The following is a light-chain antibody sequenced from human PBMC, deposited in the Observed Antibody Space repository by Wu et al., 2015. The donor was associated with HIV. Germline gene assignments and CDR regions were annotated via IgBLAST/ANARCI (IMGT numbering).Light chain of an antibody. CDR1: QGISSY. J-gene: IGKJ2*01. Sequence: DIQLTQSPSFLSASVGDRVTITCRASQGISSYVTWYQQKPGRAPKLLIHGTSTLQSGVPSRFSGSGSGAEFTLTVSSLQPEDFATYYCQQLFTFGQGTRLEIK. CDR2: GTS. V-gene: IGKV1-9*01. CDR3: QQLFT.